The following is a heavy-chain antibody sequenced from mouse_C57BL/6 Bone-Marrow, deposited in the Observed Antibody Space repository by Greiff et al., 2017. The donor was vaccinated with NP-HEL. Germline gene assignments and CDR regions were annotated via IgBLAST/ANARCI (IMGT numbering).Heavy chain of an antibody. CDR3: ARRFYYGSIYAMDY. J-gene: IGHJ4*01. D-gene: IGHD1-1*01. CDR2: ISSGGSYT. V-gene: IGHV5-6*01. Sequence: VQLKESGGDLVKPGGSLKLSCAASGFTFSSYGMSWVRQTPDKRLEWVATISSGGSYTYYPDRVKVRFTISRDNAKNTLYLQMSSLKSEDTAMYYCARRFYYGSIYAMDYWGQGTSVTVSS. CDR1: GFTFSSYG.